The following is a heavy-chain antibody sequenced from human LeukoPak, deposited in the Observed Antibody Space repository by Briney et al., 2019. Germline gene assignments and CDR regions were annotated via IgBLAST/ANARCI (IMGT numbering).Heavy chain of an antibody. CDR3: AKDLRYFDWLFDY. V-gene: IGHV3-23*01. Sequence: GGSLRLSCVASDFTFSNYWMSWVRQAPGKGLEWVSAISGSGGSTYYADSVKGRFTISRDNSKNTLYLQMNSLRAEDTAVYYCAKDLRYFDWLFDYWGQGTLVTVSS. CDR1: DFTFSNYW. J-gene: IGHJ4*02. CDR2: ISGSGGST. D-gene: IGHD3-9*01.